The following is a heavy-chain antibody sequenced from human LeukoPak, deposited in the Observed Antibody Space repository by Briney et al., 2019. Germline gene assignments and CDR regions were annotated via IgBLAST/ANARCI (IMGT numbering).Heavy chain of an antibody. CDR3: ARDHDLPLGGMDV. V-gene: IGHV4-30-4*01. CDR2: IYYSGST. D-gene: IGHD1-1*01. CDR1: GGSISSGDYY. Sequence: PSETLSLTCTVSGGSISSGDYYWSWIRQPPGKGLEWIGYIYYSGSTYYNPSLKSRVTISVDTSKNQFPLKLSSVTAADTAVYYCARDHDLPLGGMDVWGQGTTVTVSS. J-gene: IGHJ6*02.